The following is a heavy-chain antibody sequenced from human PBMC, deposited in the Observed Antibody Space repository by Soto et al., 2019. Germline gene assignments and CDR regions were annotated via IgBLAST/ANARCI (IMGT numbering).Heavy chain of an antibody. CDR2: IYYSGST. CDR1: GGSISSGDYY. J-gene: IGHJ4*02. V-gene: IGHV4-30-4*01. Sequence: QVQLQESGPGLVKPSQTLSLTCTVSGGSISSGDYYWSWIRQPPGKGLEWIGYIYYSGSTYYNPYLKSRVTISVDTSKNQFSLKLSSVTAADTAVYYCARETYYYGSSGYFAWDWGQGTLVTVSS. CDR3: ARETYYYGSSGYFAWD. D-gene: IGHD3-22*01.